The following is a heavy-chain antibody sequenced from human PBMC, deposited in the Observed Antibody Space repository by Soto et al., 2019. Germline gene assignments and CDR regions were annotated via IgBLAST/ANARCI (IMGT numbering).Heavy chain of an antibody. CDR3: ARVARGGAAAFDAFDI. CDR1: GFTFSSYS. J-gene: IGHJ3*02. D-gene: IGHD6-13*01. Sequence: KPGGSLRLSCAASGFTFSSYSMNWVRQAPGKGLEWVSSISSSSSYIYYADSVKGRFTISRDNAKNSLYLQMNSLRAEDTAVYYCARVARGGAAAFDAFDIWGQGTMVTVSS. V-gene: IGHV3-21*01. CDR2: ISSSSSYI.